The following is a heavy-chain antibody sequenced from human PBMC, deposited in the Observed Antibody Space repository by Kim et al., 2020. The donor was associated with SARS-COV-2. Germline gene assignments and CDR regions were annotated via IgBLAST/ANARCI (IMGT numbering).Heavy chain of an antibody. Sequence: SETLSLTCTVSGYSISSGYYWGWIRQPPGKGLEWIGSIYHSGSTYYNPSLKSRVTISVDTSKNQFSLKLSSVTAADTAVYYCARDPLDSSSWYYYYGMDVWGQGTTVTVSS. CDR3: ARDPLDSSSWYYYYGMDV. CDR1: GYSISSGYY. J-gene: IGHJ6*02. D-gene: IGHD6-13*01. V-gene: IGHV4-38-2*02. CDR2: IYHSGST.